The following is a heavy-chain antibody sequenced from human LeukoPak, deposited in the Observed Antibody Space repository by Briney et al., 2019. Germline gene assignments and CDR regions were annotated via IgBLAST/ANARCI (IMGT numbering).Heavy chain of an antibody. CDR1: GYTFTGYY. CDR3: ARRYYDSSGYGEYFDY. J-gene: IGHJ4*02. Sequence: ASVKVSCKASGYTFTGYYMHWVRQAPGQGLEWMGWINPNSGGTNYAQKFQGRVTMTRNTSISTAYMELSSLRSEDTAVYYCARRYYDSSGYGEYFDYWGQGTLVTVSS. D-gene: IGHD3-22*01. CDR2: INPNSGGT. V-gene: IGHV1-2*02.